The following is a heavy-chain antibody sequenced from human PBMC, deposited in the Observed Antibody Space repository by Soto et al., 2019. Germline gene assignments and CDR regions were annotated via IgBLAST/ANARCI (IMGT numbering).Heavy chain of an antibody. CDR2: ISGSGGST. J-gene: IGHJ3*02. V-gene: IGHV3-23*01. CDR3: ATDRGPYSSLVDAFDI. Sequence: GGSLRLSCAASGLTFSSYAMSWVRQAPGRGLEWVSAISGSGGSTYYADSVKGRFTISRDNSKNTLYLQMNSLRAEDTAVYYCATDRGPYSSLVDAFDIWGQGTMVTVS. D-gene: IGHD6-13*01. CDR1: GLTFSSYA.